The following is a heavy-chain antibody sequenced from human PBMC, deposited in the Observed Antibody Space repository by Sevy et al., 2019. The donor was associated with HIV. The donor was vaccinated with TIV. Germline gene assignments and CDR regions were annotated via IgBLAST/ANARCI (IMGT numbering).Heavy chain of an antibody. Sequence: GGSLRLSCAASGFTFSNYVMHWVRQAPGKGLEWVTFIACYGNDEGYADSVKGRFTISRDNSKNTLYLQMNSLRPEDTTVYYCARSVLAVAGSYGLDVWGQGTTVTVSS. CDR3: ARSVLAVAGSYGLDV. J-gene: IGHJ6*02. D-gene: IGHD6-19*01. CDR1: GFTFSNYV. V-gene: IGHV3-30*04. CDR2: IACYGNDE.